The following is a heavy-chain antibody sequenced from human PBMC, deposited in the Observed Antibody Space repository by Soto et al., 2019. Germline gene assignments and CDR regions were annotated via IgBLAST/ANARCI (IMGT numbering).Heavy chain of an antibody. Sequence: GGSLRLSCAASGFTFSSYSMNWFRQAPGKGLEWVSYISSSSSTIYYADSVKGRFTISRDNAKNSLYLQMNSLRDEDTAVYYCARTTENRYCISTSCSTYFDYWGQGTLVTVSS. V-gene: IGHV3-48*02. D-gene: IGHD2-2*01. CDR2: ISSSSSTI. CDR3: ARTTENRYCISTSCSTYFDY. J-gene: IGHJ4*02. CDR1: GFTFSSYS.